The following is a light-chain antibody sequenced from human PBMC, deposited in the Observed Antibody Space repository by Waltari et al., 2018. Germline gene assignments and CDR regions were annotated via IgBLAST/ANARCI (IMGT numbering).Light chain of an antibody. Sequence: QSVLTQPPSASGAPGQRVTISCSGSSSNIGSNTVHWYQQLPGTAPKLLIYRDNQRPSGVPDRFSGSKSGTSASLAISGLQSDDEADYYCAAWDDSLNGLFGGGTKLTVL. V-gene: IGLV1-44*01. J-gene: IGLJ3*02. CDR1: SSNIGSNT. CDR3: AAWDDSLNGL. CDR2: RDN.